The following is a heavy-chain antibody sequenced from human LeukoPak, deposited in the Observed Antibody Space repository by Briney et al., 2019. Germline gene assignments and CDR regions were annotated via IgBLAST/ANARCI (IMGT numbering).Heavy chain of an antibody. V-gene: IGHV4-34*01. D-gene: IGHD3-22*01. CDR1: DGSFSDYY. J-gene: IGHJ6*03. Sequence: SETLSLTCAVYDGSFSDYYWTWIRQFPGRGLEWIGEINDSGGTNYNPSLKSRVTMSVDTSKNQFSLKLTSVTAADTAVYYCARRVTVIYYMDLWGKGTTVTVSS. CDR2: INDSGGT. CDR3: ARRVTVIYYMDL.